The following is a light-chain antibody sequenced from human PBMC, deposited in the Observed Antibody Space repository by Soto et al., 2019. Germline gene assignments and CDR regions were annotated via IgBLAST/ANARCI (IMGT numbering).Light chain of an antibody. CDR1: SSDVGGNNY. V-gene: IGLV2-8*01. J-gene: IGLJ2*01. CDR3: SSYAGSSTWV. Sequence: QSAPTQPPSASGSPGQSATISCTGTSSDVGGNNYVSWYQQYPGKAPKLMIYEVSKRPSGVPDRFSGSKSGNTASLTVSGLQPEDEADYYCSSYAGSSTWVFGGGTKLTVL. CDR2: EVS.